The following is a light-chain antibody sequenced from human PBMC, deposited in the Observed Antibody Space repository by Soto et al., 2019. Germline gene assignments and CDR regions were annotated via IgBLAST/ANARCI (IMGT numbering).Light chain of an antibody. CDR3: SSYTSRNTLVV. J-gene: IGLJ2*01. V-gene: IGLV2-14*01. Sequence: QSALTQPASVSGSPGQWITISCTGTSSDVGGSKYVSWFQQYPGKAPKLMIYEVSNRPPRVSNRFSGSKPGNTASLTISGLQAEDEADYYCSSYTSRNTLVVFRGGTQLPVL. CDR2: EVS. CDR1: SSDVGGSKY.